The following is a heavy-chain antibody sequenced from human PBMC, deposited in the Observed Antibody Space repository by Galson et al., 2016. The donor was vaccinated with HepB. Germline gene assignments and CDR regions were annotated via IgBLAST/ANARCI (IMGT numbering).Heavy chain of an antibody. D-gene: IGHD3-22*01. CDR2: ISGSGDST. CDR1: GFTLNNYG. Sequence: SLRLSCAASGFTLNNYGMSWVRQAPGKGLEWVSGISGSGDSTYYADSVKGRFTISRDTSKNTLYLQMNSLRAEDTAVYYCAKLAQRGYYDRSCYPTDYWGQGTLVTVSS. CDR3: AKLAQRGYYDRSCYPTDY. J-gene: IGHJ4*02. V-gene: IGHV3-23*01.